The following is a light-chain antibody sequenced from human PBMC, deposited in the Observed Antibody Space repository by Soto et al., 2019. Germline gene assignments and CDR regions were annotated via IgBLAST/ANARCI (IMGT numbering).Light chain of an antibody. J-gene: IGLJ3*02. CDR2: EAT. CDR1: SSDVGYYNL. V-gene: IGLV2-23*01. Sequence: QSVLTQPASVSGSPGQSITISFTGTSSDVGYYNLVSWYQQYPGKAPKLMIYEATKRPSGVSNRFSGSKSGSTASLTISGLQAEDEADYYCCSYSRSSTVLFGGGTKLTVL. CDR3: CSYSRSSTVL.